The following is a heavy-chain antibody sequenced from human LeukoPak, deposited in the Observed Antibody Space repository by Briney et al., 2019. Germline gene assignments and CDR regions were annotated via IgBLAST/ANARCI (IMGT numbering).Heavy chain of an antibody. CDR3: ARGIATAGIDY. V-gene: IGHV1-18*04. CDR2: ISTYNGDT. J-gene: IGHJ4*02. CDR1: GYTFTGYY. Sequence: GASVKVSCKASGYTFTGYYMHWVRQAPGQGLEWMGWISTYNGDTNYEQKLQGRVTMTTDTSTATAYMDLRSLTSDDTAVYYCARGIATAGIDYWGQGTLVTVSS. D-gene: IGHD6-13*01.